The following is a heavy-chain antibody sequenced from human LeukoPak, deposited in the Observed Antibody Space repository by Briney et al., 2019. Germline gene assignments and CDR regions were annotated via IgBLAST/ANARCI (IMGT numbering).Heavy chain of an antibody. J-gene: IGHJ4*02. Sequence: ASVKVSCKASGYTFTSYDINWVRQATGQGLEWVGWMNPNSGNTGYAQKFQGRVTMTRNTSISTAYMELSSLRSEDTAVYYCARGGPTYCSSTSCYRGGYFDYWGQGTLVTVSS. V-gene: IGHV1-8*01. CDR3: ARGGPTYCSSTSCYRGGYFDY. CDR2: MNPNSGNT. D-gene: IGHD2-2*01. CDR1: GYTFTSYD.